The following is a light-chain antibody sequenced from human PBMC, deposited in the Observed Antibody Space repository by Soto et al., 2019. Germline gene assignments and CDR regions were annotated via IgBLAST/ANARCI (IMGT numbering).Light chain of an antibody. CDR2: KAS. Sequence: DIQMTQSPSTLSGSVGDRVTITCRASQTISSWLAWYQQKPGKAPKLLIYKASTLKSGVPSRFSGSESGTEFTLTIRSLQPDDFATYYCQHYNSYSDAFGQGTKVELK. CDR1: QTISSW. CDR3: QHYNSYSDA. J-gene: IGKJ1*01. V-gene: IGKV1-5*03.